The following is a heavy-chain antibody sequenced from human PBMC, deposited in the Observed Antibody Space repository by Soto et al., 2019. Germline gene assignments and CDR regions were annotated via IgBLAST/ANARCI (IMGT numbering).Heavy chain of an antibody. CDR3: ARFCSGGSCYSTHYYYMDV. V-gene: IGHV1-8*01. CDR2: MNPNSGNT. CDR1: GYTFTSYD. Sequence: ASVKVSCKASGYTFTSYDINWVRQATGQGLEWMGWMNPNSGNTGYAQKFQGRVTMTRNTSISTAYMELSSLRSEDTAVYYCARFCSGGSCYSTHYYYMDVWGKGTTVTVSS. J-gene: IGHJ6*03. D-gene: IGHD2-15*01.